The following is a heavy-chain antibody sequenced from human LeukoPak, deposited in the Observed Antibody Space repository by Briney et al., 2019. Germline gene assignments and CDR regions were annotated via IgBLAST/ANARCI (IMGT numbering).Heavy chain of an antibody. CDR3: AKLMGVGYYDYFDY. CDR2: IKQDGSEK. J-gene: IGHJ4*02. V-gene: IGHV3-7*03. Sequence: GGSLRLSCAASGFTFSSYWMSWVRQAPGKGLEWVANIKQDGSEKYYVDSVKGRFTISRDNSKNTLYLQMNSLRAEDTAVYYCAKLMGVGYYDYFDYWGQGTLVTVSS. CDR1: GFTFSSYW. D-gene: IGHD3-3*01.